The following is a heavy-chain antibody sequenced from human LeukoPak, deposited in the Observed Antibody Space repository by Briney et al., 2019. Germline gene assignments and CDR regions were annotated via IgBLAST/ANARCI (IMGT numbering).Heavy chain of an antibody. V-gene: IGHV4-4*09. CDR2: IYTSGST. D-gene: IGHD6-13*01. CDR1: GGSISSYY. CDR3: ARPREEESSSWPYYYYYYYMDV. Sequence: SETLSLTCTVSGGSISSYYWSWIRQPPGKGLEWIGYIYTSGSTNYNPSLKSRVTISVDTSKNQFSLKLSSVTAADTAVYYCARPREEESSSWPYYYYYYYMDVWGKGTTVTVSS. J-gene: IGHJ6*03.